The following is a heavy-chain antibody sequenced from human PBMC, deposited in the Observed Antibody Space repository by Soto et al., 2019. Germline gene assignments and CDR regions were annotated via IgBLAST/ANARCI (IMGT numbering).Heavy chain of an antibody. J-gene: IGHJ4*02. CDR1: GFTFSTYG. CDR2: LSGDGTTT. CDR3: AKDISFDTSAYNY. Sequence: EVQLLESGGGLVQPGGSLRLSCTASGFTFSTYGMSWVRQAPGKGLEWVSSLSGDGTTTYYIDSVKGQFTISRDNSRNTLSLHMNSLRTEDTAIYYCAKDISFDTSAYNYWGQGILVAVSS. V-gene: IGHV3-23*01. D-gene: IGHD3-22*01.